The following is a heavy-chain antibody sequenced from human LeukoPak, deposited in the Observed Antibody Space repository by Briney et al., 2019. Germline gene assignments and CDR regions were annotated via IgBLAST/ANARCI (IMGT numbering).Heavy chain of an antibody. CDR3: ATDRERDPSVYYLV. CDR2: ISDDGSGT. J-gene: IGHJ4*02. V-gene: IGHV3-23*01. Sequence: PGGSLRLSCAASGFTFSDYAMSCVRQAPGQGLEWVSTISDDGSGTYYADSVKGRFTISRDNSKNTLFQQINSLRAEDSAVYYCATDRERDPSVYYLVGGQGTLITVSS. D-gene: IGHD3-22*01. CDR1: GFTFSDYA.